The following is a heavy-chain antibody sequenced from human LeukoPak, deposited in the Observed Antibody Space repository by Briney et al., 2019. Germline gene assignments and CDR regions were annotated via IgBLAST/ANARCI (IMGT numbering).Heavy chain of an antibody. V-gene: IGHV4-4*07. CDR1: GGSISSYY. CDR2: IYTSGST. Sequence: SETLSLTCTVSGGSISSYYWSWIRQPAGKGLEWIGRIYTSGSTNYNPSLKSRVTMSVDTSKNQFSLKLSSVTAADTAVYYCARAPSTTVTTFGLFDYWGQGTLVTVSS. D-gene: IGHD4-17*01. CDR3: ARAPSTTVTTFGLFDY. J-gene: IGHJ4*02.